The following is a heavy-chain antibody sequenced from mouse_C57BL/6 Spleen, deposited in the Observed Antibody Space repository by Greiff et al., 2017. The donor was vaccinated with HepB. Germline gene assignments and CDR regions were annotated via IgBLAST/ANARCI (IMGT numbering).Heavy chain of an antibody. J-gene: IGHJ1*03. Sequence: QVQLQQPGAELVKPGASVKMSCKASGYTFTSYWITWVKQRPGQGLEWIGDIYPGSGSTNYNEKFKSKATLTVDTSSSTAYMQLSSLTSEDSAVYYCASSPYYGSSYGYFDVWGTGTTVTVSS. CDR3: ASSPYYGSSYGYFDV. V-gene: IGHV1-55*01. CDR1: GYTFTSYW. CDR2: IYPGSGST. D-gene: IGHD1-1*01.